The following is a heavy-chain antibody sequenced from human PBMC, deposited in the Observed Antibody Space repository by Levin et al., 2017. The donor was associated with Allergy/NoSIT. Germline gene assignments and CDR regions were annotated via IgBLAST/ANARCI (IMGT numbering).Heavy chain of an antibody. V-gene: IGHV4-4*02. D-gene: IGHD1-7*01. CDR3: ARVGPTDITGSTATFNI. J-gene: IGHJ3*02. CDR1: GVPMSGAW. CDR2: VHQSGST. Sequence: SQTLSLTCAVSGVPMSGAWWTWVRQSPGKGLEWVGEVHQSGSTNFSPSFAGRVSMSVDNSQNQFSLRLTSVTAADTAVYYCARVGPTDITGSTATFNIWGQGTMVTVSS.